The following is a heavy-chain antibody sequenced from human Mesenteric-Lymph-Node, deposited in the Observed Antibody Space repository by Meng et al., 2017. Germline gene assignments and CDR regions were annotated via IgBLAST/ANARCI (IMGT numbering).Heavy chain of an antibody. V-gene: IGHV3-43D*03. Sequence: GESLKISCVISGFTFSTYAMTWVRQAPGKGLEWVSLISWDGGSTYYADSVKGRFTISRDNSKNSLYLQMNSLRAEDTALYYCAKDMGIVATIWPSNYYGMDVWGQGTTVTVSS. J-gene: IGHJ6*02. CDR3: AKDMGIVATIWPSNYYGMDV. CDR2: ISWDGGST. CDR1: GFTFSTYA. D-gene: IGHD5-12*01.